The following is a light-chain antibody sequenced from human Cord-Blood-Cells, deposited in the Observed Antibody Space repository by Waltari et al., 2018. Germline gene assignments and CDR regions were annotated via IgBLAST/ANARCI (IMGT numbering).Light chain of an antibody. CDR1: SSDVGSYNL. J-gene: IGLJ1*01. CDR2: EGS. CDR3: CSYAGSSTFV. Sequence: QSALTQPASVSGSPGQSITISCTGTSSDVGSYNLVSWYQQHPGKAPKLMFYEGSKRPSGFSNRFAGSKSGNPASLTISGLQAEDEADYYCCSYAGSSTFVFGTGTKVTVL. V-gene: IGLV2-23*03.